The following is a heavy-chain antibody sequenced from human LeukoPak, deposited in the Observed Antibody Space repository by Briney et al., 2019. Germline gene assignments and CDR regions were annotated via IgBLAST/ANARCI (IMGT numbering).Heavy chain of an antibody. J-gene: IGHJ4*02. V-gene: IGHV3-23*01. CDR3: AKLGNFASGSYSY. CDR2: ISDGGDNT. Sequence: GGSLRLSCAASGFTFSSFAMSWVRQAPGKGLEWVSLISDGGDNTYYADSVKGRLTISRDNSKNTLYLQMNSLRAEDTAVYYCAKLGNFASGSYSYWGQGTLVTVSS. D-gene: IGHD3-10*01. CDR1: GFTFSSFA.